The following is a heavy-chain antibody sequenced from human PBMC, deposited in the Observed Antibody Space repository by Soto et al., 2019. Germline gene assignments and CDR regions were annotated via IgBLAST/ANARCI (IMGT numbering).Heavy chain of an antibody. D-gene: IGHD7-27*01. CDR1: GGSFSGYY. Sequence: QVQLQQWGAGLLKPSETLSLTCAVYGGSFSGYYWNWIRQPPGKGLEWIGEINHSGSTNYNPSLKSRVTISLDTSKNQFALKLSYVTAADTAVYYCARGWGRIFDYWGEGTLVTVSS. CDR2: INHSGST. CDR3: ARGWGRIFDY. J-gene: IGHJ4*02. V-gene: IGHV4-34*01.